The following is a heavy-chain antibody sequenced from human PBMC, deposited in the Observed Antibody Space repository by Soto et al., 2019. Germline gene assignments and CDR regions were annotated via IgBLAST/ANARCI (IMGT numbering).Heavy chain of an antibody. CDR3: ARLDTAMDHYYHDGVDI. D-gene: IGHD5-18*01. V-gene: IGHV3-21*01. CDR2: ISGSSGYI. CDR1: GFTLSSYS. J-gene: IGHJ6*02. Sequence: GGALRRSCADSGFTLSSYSMNWVRQAPAKGLEWVSSISGSSGYIYNADSVKGRFTISRDNAKNSLYLQMNSLRAEDTAIYYCARLDTAMDHYYHDGVDIWGQVTTVILS.